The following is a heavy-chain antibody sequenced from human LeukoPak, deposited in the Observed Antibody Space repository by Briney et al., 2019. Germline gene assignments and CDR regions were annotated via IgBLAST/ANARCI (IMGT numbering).Heavy chain of an antibody. D-gene: IGHD2-21*01. CDR1: GFTFSNAW. CDR3: ARVRVRIRDAFDI. V-gene: IGHV3-15*01. J-gene: IGHJ3*02. Sequence: GGSLRLSCATSGFTFSNAWMSWVRQAPGKGLEWVGRIKSKTDGGTTDYAAPVKDRFTISRDDSETTLYLQMNSLKAEDTAVYYCARVRVRIRDAFDIWGQGTMVTVSS. CDR2: IKSKTDGGTT.